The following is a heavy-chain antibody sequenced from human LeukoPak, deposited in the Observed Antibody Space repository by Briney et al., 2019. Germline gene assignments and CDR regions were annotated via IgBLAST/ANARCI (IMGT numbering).Heavy chain of an antibody. Sequence: ASVQVSCKASGYTFTGYYMHWVRQAPGQGLEWMGWINPNSGGTNYAQKFQGRVTMTRDTSISTAYMELSRLRSDDTAVYYCARDAGYCRGGSCFQDYWGQGTLVTVSS. V-gene: IGHV1-2*02. CDR2: INPNSGGT. CDR1: GYTFTGYY. J-gene: IGHJ4*02. CDR3: ARDAGYCRGGSCFQDY. D-gene: IGHD2-15*01.